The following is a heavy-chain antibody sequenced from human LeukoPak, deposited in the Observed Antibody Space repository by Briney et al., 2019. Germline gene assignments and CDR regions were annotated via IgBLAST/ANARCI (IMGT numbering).Heavy chain of an antibody. V-gene: IGHV1-18*01. CDR3: ARGHNSSSSGFYYYYMDV. D-gene: IGHD6-6*01. J-gene: IGHJ6*03. CDR1: GYTFTSYG. CDR2: ISGYNGNT. Sequence: GASVKVSCKASGYTFTSYGISWVRQAPGQGLEWMGWISGYNGNTNYAQKFQGRVTMTTDTSTSTAYMELSSLRSDDTAVYYCARGHNSSSSGFYYYYMDVWGRGTTVTVSS.